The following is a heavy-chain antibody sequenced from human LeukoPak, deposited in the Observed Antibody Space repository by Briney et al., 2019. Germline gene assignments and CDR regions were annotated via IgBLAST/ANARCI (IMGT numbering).Heavy chain of an antibody. CDR3: ARGSGSYSQLDY. J-gene: IGHJ4*02. Sequence: GASVNVSCTVSGYTLTELSMHWVRQAPGKGLEWMGGFDPVDGETIYAQKFQGRVTMTEDTSTDTAYMELSSLRSEDTAVYYCARGSGSYSQLDYWGQGTLVTVSS. CDR2: FDPVDGET. CDR1: GYTLTELS. V-gene: IGHV1-24*01. D-gene: IGHD3-10*01.